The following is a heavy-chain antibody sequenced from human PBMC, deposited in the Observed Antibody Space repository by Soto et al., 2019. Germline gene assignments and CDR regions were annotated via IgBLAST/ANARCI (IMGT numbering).Heavy chain of an antibody. Sequence: GASVKVSCKASGYDFTAYDINWVRQASGQGLEWMGWMNPINGATGTARRFQGRVSLSRNTATGTAYLELTSLRSDDTAVYYCGRGPSPRAPAGGTPYYYAMDVWGQGTMVTVSS. D-gene: IGHD6-13*01. CDR2: MNPINGAT. CDR1: GYDFTAYD. V-gene: IGHV1-8*02. J-gene: IGHJ6*02. CDR3: GRGPSPRAPAGGTPYYYAMDV.